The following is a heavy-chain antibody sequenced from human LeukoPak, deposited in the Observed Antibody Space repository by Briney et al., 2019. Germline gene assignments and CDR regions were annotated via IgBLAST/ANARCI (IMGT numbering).Heavy chain of an antibody. CDR1: GFTVSSNY. CDR2: IYSGGST. Sequence: GGSLGLSCAASGFTVSSNYMSWVRRAPGKGLEWVSLIYSGGSTYHADSVKGRFAISRDNSKNTLYLQMNSLSAEDTAVYYCARAVAGYYFDYWGQGTLVTVSS. CDR3: ARAVAGYYFDY. J-gene: IGHJ4*02. V-gene: IGHV3-66*01. D-gene: IGHD6-19*01.